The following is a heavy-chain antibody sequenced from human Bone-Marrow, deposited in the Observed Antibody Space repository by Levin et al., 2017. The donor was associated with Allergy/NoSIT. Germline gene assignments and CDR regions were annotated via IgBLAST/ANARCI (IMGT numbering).Heavy chain of an antibody. J-gene: IGHJ4*02. CDR1: GDSISSDIW. CDR2: IYHSGST. D-gene: IGHD3-16*01. V-gene: IGHV4-4*02. Sequence: SETLSLTCSVSGDSISSDIWWTWVRQPPGKGLEWIGEIYHSGSTNYNPSLKSRVTMSQDKSKNQFYLKLTSVIAADTAVYDCRRGGGWGPIDYWGQGTLVTVSS. CDR3: RRGGGWGPIDY.